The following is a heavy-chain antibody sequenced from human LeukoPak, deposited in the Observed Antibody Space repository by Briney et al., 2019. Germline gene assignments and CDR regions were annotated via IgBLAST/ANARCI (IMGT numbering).Heavy chain of an antibody. V-gene: IGHV1-58*02. J-gene: IGHJ4*02. Sequence: EASVKVSCKASGFTFTSSAMQWVRQARGQRLEWIGWIVVGSGNTNYAQKFQERVTITRDMSTSTAYMELSSLRSEDTAVYYCAMNYDSSGYTLPVDYWGQGTLVTVSS. CDR2: IVVGSGNT. CDR3: AMNYDSSGYTLPVDY. D-gene: IGHD3-22*01. CDR1: GFTFTSSA.